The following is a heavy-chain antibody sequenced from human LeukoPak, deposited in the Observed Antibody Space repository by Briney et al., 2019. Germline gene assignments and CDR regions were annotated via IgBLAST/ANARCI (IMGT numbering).Heavy chain of an antibody. Sequence: GGSLRLSCAASGFTFSSYEMNWVRQAPGKGLEWVSYISSSGSTIYYADSVKGRFTISRDNAKNSLYLQMNSLRAEDTAVYYCARDRVRYYYCYGMDVWGQGTTVTVSS. J-gene: IGHJ6*02. CDR3: ARDRVRYYYCYGMDV. CDR1: GFTFSSYE. D-gene: IGHD1-1*01. CDR2: ISSSGSTI. V-gene: IGHV3-48*03.